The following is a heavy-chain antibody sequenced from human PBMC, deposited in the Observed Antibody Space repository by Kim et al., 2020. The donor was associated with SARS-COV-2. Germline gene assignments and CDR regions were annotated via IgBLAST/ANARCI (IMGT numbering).Heavy chain of an antibody. CDR1: GFTFSTYE. D-gene: IGHD6-25*01. J-gene: IGHJ5*01. CDR3: ATGWRRFDS. CDR2: INGGGGSK. V-gene: IGHV3-48*03. Sequence: GRSLRLSCAASGFTFSTYEMNWVRQAPEKGLEWISYINGGGGSKYYADSVKGRFTISRDNAKNSLYLQMNSLRGEDTAVYYCATGWRRFDSWGQGSLVTVSS.